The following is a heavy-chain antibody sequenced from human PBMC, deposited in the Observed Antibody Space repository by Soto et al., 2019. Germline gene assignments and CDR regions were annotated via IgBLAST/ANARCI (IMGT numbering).Heavy chain of an antibody. D-gene: IGHD3-10*01. CDR3: AVYGSEYGMDV. CDR2: IYYSGST. CDR1: GGSISNSSYY. V-gene: IGHV4-39*01. Sequence: SETLSLTCTVSGGSISNSSYYGGWSRQPPGKGLEWIGSIYYSGSTYYNPSLKSRVTISVDTSKNQFSLKLSSVTAADTAVYYCAVYGSEYGMDVWGQGTTVTVSS. J-gene: IGHJ6*02.